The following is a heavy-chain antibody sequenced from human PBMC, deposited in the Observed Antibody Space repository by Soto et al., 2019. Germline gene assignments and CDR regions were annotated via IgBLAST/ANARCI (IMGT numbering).Heavy chain of an antibody. J-gene: IGHJ3*01. CDR1: GYTFTSYD. CDR3: AGGGGYSYGDAFDL. CDR2: MNPNSGNT. V-gene: IGHV1-8*01. D-gene: IGHD5-18*01. Sequence: QVQLVQSGAEVKKPGASVKVSCKASGYTFTSYDINWVRQATGQGLEWMGWMNPNSGNTGYAQKFQGRVTMTRNTSISTAYMELGSLGSEDTAVYYCAGGGGYSYGDAFDLWGQGTMVTVSS.